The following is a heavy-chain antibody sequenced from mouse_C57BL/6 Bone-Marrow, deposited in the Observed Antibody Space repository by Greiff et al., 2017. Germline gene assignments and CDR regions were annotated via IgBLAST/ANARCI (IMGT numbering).Heavy chain of an antibody. CDR1: GYTFTSYG. V-gene: IGHV1-81*01. CDR2: IYPRSGNT. J-gene: IGHJ4*01. Sequence: VKLMESGAELARPGASVKLSCKASGYTFTSYGISWVKQRTGQGLEWIGEIYPRSGNTYYNEKFKGKATLTADKSSSTAYMELRSLTSEDSAVYFCVTTVGRVYYAMDYWGQGTSVTVSS. CDR3: VTTVGRVYYAMDY. D-gene: IGHD4-1*01.